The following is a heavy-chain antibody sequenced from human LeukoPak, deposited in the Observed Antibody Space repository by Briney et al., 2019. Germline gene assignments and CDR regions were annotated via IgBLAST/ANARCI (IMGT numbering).Heavy chain of an antibody. Sequence: PSGTLSLTCAVSGTSISNSIWWSWVRQPPGKGLEWIGEVYHSGSTNYNPSLKSRLTILVDRSKNHFSLKLSSVTAADTAVYYCARWGGISSGSDSLDYWGQGTLVTVSS. J-gene: IGHJ4*02. CDR2: VYHSGST. CDR1: GTSISNSIW. CDR3: ARWGGISSGSDSLDY. D-gene: IGHD1-26*01. V-gene: IGHV4-4*02.